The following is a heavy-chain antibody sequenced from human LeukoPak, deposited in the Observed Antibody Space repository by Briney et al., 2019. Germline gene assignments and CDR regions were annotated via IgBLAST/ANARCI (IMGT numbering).Heavy chain of an antibody. J-gene: IGHJ4*02. V-gene: IGHV4-38-2*02. Sequence: SETLSLTCTVSGYSISSGYYWGWIRQPPGKGLEWIGSIYHSGSTYYNPSLKSRVTISVDTSKNQFSLKLSSVTAADTAVYYCARAYDSSGYYCDYWGQGTLVTVSS. D-gene: IGHD3-22*01. CDR1: GYSISSGYY. CDR2: IYHSGST. CDR3: ARAYDSSGYYCDY.